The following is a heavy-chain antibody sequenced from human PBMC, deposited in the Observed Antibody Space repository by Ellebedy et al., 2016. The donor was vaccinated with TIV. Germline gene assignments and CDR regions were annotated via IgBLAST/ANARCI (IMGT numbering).Heavy chain of an antibody. J-gene: IGHJ4*02. CDR3: ALGPLGQQLAIDY. D-gene: IGHD6-13*01. CDR2: IIPIFGTA. CDR1: GGTFSSYA. V-gene: IGHV1-69*13. Sequence: SVKVSXKASGGTFSSYAISWVRQAPGQGLEWMGGIIPIFGTANHAQKFQGRVTITADESTSTAYMELSSLRSEDTAVYYCALGPLGQQLAIDYWGQGTLVTVSS.